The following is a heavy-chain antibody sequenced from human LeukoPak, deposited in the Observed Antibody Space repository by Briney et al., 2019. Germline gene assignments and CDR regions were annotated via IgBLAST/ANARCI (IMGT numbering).Heavy chain of an antibody. CDR3: ARVSIAAAEGDFYFDY. D-gene: IGHD6-13*01. V-gene: IGHV3-66*01. Sequence: GGSLRLSCAASGFTVSSNYMGWVRQAPGKGLEWVSVIYSGGSTYYADSVKGRFTISRDSSKNTLYLQMNSLRAEDTAVYYCARVSIAAAEGDFYFDYWGQGTLVTVSS. J-gene: IGHJ4*02. CDR1: GFTVSSNY. CDR2: IYSGGST.